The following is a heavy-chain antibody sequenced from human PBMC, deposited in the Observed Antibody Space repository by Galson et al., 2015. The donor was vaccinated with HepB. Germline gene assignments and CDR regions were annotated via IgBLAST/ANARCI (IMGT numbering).Heavy chain of an antibody. D-gene: IGHD3-10*01. Sequence: SVKVSCKASGGFDSDTITWVRQAPGQGPEWMGAIMPIFDTTDYAQKFQGRVTITADRSTNTAYMELRSLRSEDTAIYYCATGGDYYYGSGEYYNVVRGWLDPWGQGTLVTVSS. J-gene: IGHJ5*02. V-gene: IGHV1-69*06. CDR1: GGFDSDT. CDR2: IMPIFDTT. CDR3: ATGGDYYYGSGEYYNVVRGWLDP.